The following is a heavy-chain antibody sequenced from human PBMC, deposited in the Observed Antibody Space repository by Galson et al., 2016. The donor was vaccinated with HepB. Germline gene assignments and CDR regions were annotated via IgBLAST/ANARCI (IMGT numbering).Heavy chain of an antibody. D-gene: IGHD3-22*01. V-gene: IGHV4-30-2*01. CDR1: GGSISSGGYS. CDR2: IFHSGST. J-gene: IGHJ4*02. Sequence: PLSLTCTVSGGSISSGGYSWSWIRQPPGKGLEWIGYIFHSGSTYYNPSLKSRVTISVDRSKNQFSLNLSSVTAADTAVYYCARGVHYDTSKLDYWGQGTLVTVSS. CDR3: ARGVHYDTSKLDY.